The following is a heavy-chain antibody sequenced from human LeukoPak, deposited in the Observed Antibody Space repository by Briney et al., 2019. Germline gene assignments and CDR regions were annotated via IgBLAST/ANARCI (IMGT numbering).Heavy chain of an antibody. V-gene: IGHV3-30*02. D-gene: IGHD3-16*01. CDR3: AKDTPLCYFDY. J-gene: IGHJ4*02. Sequence: GGSLRLSCAASGFTFSTYGVHWVRQAPGKGLEWVAFIRFDGSNKYYADSVQGRFTISRDNSKNTLYLQMTSLRADDTAVYYCAKDTPLCYFDYWGQGALVTVSS. CDR1: GFTFSTYG. CDR2: IRFDGSNK.